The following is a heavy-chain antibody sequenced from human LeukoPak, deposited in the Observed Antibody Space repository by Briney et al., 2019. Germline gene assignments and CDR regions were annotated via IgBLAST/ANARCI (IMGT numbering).Heavy chain of an antibody. CDR3: ARTVGGSNERSFDS. J-gene: IGHJ4*02. Sequence: SETLSLTCAVFGGPFTGYYGTWIRQPPGKGLEWIGEINHSGTTNYNPSLKSRVTISVDTSKNQFSLKLSSVTAADTAVYYCARTVGGSNERSFDSWGQGTLVTVSS. CDR2: INHSGTT. CDR1: GGPFTGYY. D-gene: IGHD1-26*01. V-gene: IGHV4-34*01.